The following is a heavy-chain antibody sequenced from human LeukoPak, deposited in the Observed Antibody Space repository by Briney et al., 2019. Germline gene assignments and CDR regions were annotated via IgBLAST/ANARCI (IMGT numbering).Heavy chain of an antibody. V-gene: IGHV4-59*08. CDR2: MFYNVST. Sequence: SETLSLTCTGFGVSISSYYWNWLRQSPGKGVEWIAYMFYNVSTNYSPSLKSRVTISVDTSKNQFSLKLISVTAADTAVYFCARQGSGRAFDIWGQGTMVTVSS. J-gene: IGHJ3*02. CDR3: ARQGSGRAFDI. CDR1: GVSISSYY.